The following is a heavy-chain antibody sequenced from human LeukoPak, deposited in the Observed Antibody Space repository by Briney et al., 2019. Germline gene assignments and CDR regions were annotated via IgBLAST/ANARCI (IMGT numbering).Heavy chain of an antibody. CDR3: AKEGGYSYGYPFDY. J-gene: IGHJ4*02. V-gene: IGHV3-74*01. D-gene: IGHD5-18*01. Sequence: PGGSLRLSCAASGFTFSNYWMHWVRQAPGKGLVWVSRINSDGSSTSYADSVKGRFTISRDNSKNTLYLQMNSLRAEDTAVYYCAKEGGYSYGYPFDYWGQGTLVTVSS. CDR2: INSDGSST. CDR1: GFTFSNYW.